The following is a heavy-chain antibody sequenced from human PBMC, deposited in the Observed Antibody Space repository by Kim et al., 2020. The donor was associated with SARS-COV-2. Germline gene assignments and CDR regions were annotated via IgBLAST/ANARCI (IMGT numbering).Heavy chain of an antibody. V-gene: IGHV3-15*01. CDR1: GFSVTNTW. CDR3: SWGVGIAGPGNYFDY. Sequence: GGSLRLSCAASGFSVTNTWLNWVRQASGKGLEWVGRITSVGATHFAAPVQGRFTLSRDDSKNTLYLQMDSLETEDTGVYYCSWGVGIAGPGNYFDYWGQG. D-gene: IGHD6-13*01. CDR2: ITSVGAT. J-gene: IGHJ4*02.